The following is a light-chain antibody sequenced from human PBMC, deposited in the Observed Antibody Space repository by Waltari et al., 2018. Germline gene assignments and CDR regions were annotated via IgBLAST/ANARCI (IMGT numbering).Light chain of an antibody. CDR2: DAS. CDR3: QQYGNLAMYT. Sequence: EIVLTQSPGTLSLSPGERATLSCSASQTISSNYLAWYQQKPGQAHRLVIYDASSRATGLTDRISGSGSVTVFTRTISRLEPEDFAVYYCQQYGNLAMYTFGQVTKLEIK. CDR1: QTISSNY. J-gene: IGKJ2*01. V-gene: IGKV3-20*01.